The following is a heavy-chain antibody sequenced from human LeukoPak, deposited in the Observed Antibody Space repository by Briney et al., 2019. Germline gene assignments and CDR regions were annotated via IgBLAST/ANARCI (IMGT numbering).Heavy chain of an antibody. CDR2: ISGSGGST. Sequence: PGGSLRLSCAASGFTFSSYAMSWVRQAPGKGLEWVSAISGSGGSTYYADSVKGRFTISRDNSKNTLYLQMISLRAEDTAVYYCAKDGGDSSSSGYFQHWGQGTLVTVSS. J-gene: IGHJ1*01. D-gene: IGHD6-13*01. CDR3: AKDGGDSSSSGYFQH. CDR1: GFTFSSYA. V-gene: IGHV3-23*01.